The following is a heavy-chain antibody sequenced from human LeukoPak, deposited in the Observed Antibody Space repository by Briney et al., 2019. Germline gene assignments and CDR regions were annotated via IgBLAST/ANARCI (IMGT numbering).Heavy chain of an antibody. D-gene: IGHD3-10*01. CDR3: ATGARLLWFGELVWGKWFDP. CDR2: FDPENGET. CDR1: GYTLTELS. Sequence: GASVKVSCKVSGYTLTELSMHWVRQAPGKGLEWMGGFDPENGETIYAQKLQGRVTMTKDTSTDTAYMELSMLRSDDTAVYYCATGARLLWFGELVWGKWFDPWGQGTLVSVSS. V-gene: IGHV1-24*01. J-gene: IGHJ5*02.